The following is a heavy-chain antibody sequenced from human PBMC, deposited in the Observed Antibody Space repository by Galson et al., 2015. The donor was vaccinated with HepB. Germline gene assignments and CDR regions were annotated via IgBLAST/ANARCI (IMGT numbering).Heavy chain of an antibody. J-gene: IGHJ3*02. D-gene: IGHD3-16*02. CDR2: ISGGGDST. Sequence: SLRLSCAASGFTFSSYGMHWVRQAPGKGLEWVAAISGGGDSTYYADSVKGRFTISRDNSKNTLYLQMNSLRAEDTAVYYCAKDASMLTLGGIIVSGAFDIWGQGTMVTVSS. CDR1: GFTFSSYG. CDR3: AKDASMLTLGGIIVSGAFDI. V-gene: IGHV3-23*01.